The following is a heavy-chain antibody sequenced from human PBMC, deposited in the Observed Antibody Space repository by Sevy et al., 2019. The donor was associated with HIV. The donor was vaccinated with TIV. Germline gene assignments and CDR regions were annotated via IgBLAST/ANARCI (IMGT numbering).Heavy chain of an antibody. J-gene: IGHJ3*02. D-gene: IGHD6-19*01. CDR3: ARDLGVAVAGKGAFDI. V-gene: IGHV3-21*01. CDR2: ISSSSSYI. CDR1: GFTFSSYS. Sequence: GGSLRLSCAASGFTFSSYSMNWVRQAPGKGLEWVSSISSSSSYIYYAHSVKGRFTISRDNAKNSLYLQMNSLRAEDTAVYYCARDLGVAVAGKGAFDIWGQGTMVTVSS.